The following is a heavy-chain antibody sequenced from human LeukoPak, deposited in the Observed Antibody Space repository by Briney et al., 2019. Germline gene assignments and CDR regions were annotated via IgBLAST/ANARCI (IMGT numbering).Heavy chain of an antibody. D-gene: IGHD5-12*01. CDR1: GYTFTSYY. J-gene: IGHJ6*02. Sequence: ASVKVSCKASGYTFTSYYMHWVRQAPGQGLEWMGIINPSGGSTSYAQKFQGRVTMTRDTSISTAYMELSRLRSDDTAVYYCARSGRNYYYGMDVWGQGTTVTVSS. V-gene: IGHV1-46*01. CDR3: ARSGRNYYYGMDV. CDR2: INPSGGST.